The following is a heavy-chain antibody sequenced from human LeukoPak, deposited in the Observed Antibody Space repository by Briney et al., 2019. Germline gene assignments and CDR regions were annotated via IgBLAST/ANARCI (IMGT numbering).Heavy chain of an antibody. D-gene: IGHD3-22*01. J-gene: IGHJ5*02. V-gene: IGHV3-23*01. CDR2: ISGSGGST. CDR3: AKIPSKWLLLLGWFDP. CDR1: GFTFSSYA. Sequence: GGSLRLSCAASGFTFSSYAMSWVRQAPGKGLEWVSAISGSGGSTYYADSVKGRFTISRDNSKNTLYLQMNSLRAEDTAVYYCAKIPSKWLLLLGWFDPWGQGTLVTVSS.